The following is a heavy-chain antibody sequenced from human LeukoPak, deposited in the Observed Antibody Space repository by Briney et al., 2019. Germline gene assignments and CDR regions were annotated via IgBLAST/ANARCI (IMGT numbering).Heavy chain of an antibody. J-gene: IGHJ4*02. CDR1: GFTFSSYG. D-gene: IGHD2-2*01. CDR2: ISYDGSNK. V-gene: IGHV3-30*18. CDR3: AKALVVPAAMIDY. Sequence: GRSLRLSCAASGFTFSSYGMHWVRQAPGKGLEWVAVISYDGSNKYYADSVKGRFTISRDNSKNTLYLQMNSLRAEDTAVYYCAKALVVPAAMIDYWGQRTLVTVSS.